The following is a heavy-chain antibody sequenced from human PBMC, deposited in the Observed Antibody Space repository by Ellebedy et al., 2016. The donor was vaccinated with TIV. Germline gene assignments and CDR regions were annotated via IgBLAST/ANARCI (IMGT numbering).Heavy chain of an antibody. D-gene: IGHD1-1*01. CDR2: IEDAGTET. CDR1: GFTFTNYW. Sequence: GESLKISCAASGFTFTNYWMTWVRLPPGKGLEWVASIEDAGTETYSVDSAEGRFIISRDNAKNSLYLRINNPRDEDTAVYYGARRGRGYWHFDLWGRGTQVIVSS. V-gene: IGHV3-7*03. J-gene: IGHJ2*01. CDR3: ARRGRGYWHFDL.